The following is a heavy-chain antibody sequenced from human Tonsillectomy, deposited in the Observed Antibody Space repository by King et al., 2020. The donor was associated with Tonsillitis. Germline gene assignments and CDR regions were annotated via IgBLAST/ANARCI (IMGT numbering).Heavy chain of an antibody. CDR3: AKSLHGHTAYPGAFNV. J-gene: IGHJ3*01. D-gene: IGHD5-24*01. Sequence: QLQLQESGPGLVTPSETLSLTCSVSGDSITSGNFNWDWIRQVPGKGLEWVGSTYLRGRSYAYPSLKSRVTVSVDTSKNQFYLKLTSVTAADTAIYYCAKSLHGHTAYPGAFNVWGQGKIVTVSS. V-gene: IGHV4-39*01. CDR1: GDSITSGNFN. CDR2: TYLRGRS.